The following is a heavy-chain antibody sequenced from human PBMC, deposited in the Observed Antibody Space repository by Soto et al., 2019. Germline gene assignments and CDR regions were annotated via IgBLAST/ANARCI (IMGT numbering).Heavy chain of an antibody. V-gene: IGHV4-61*01. Sequence: PSETLSLTCTVSGGSVSSGSFYWSWIRRPPGKGLEWIGYFYDSGSTNYNPSLRSRVTMSVDTSKNQFSLKLSSVTAADTAVYYCARSEYSSPQFGYWGQGTLVTVSS. J-gene: IGHJ4*02. CDR3: ARSEYSSPQFGY. CDR1: GGSVSSGSFY. CDR2: FYDSGST. D-gene: IGHD6-6*01.